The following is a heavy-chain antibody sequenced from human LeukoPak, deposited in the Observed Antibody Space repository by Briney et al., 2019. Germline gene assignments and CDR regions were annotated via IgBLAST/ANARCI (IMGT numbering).Heavy chain of an antibody. D-gene: IGHD3-16*01. CDR2: IYYSGST. V-gene: IGHV4-59*12. CDR3: ARDGDYVWGDSDY. J-gene: IGHJ4*02. CDR1: GGSISSYY. Sequence: SETLSLTCTVSGGSISSYYWSWIRQPPGKGLEWIGYIYYSGSTNYNPSLKSRVTISVDTSKNQFSLKLSSVTAADTAVYYCARDGDYVWGDSDYWGQGTLVTVSS.